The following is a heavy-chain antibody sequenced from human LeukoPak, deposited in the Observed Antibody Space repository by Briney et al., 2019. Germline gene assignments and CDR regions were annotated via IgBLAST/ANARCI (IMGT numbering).Heavy chain of an antibody. D-gene: IGHD3-3*01. J-gene: IGHJ6*02. CDR2: ISYDGSNK. CDR3: APLRFLEWFNQGYYYGMDV. V-gene: IGHV3-30*04. CDR1: GFTFSTYA. Sequence: GRSLRLSCAASGFTFSTYAMHWVRQAPGKGLEWVAVISYDGSNKYYADSVKGRFTISRDNSKNTLYLQMNSLRAEDTAVYYCAPLRFLEWFNQGYYYGMDVWGQGTTVTVSS.